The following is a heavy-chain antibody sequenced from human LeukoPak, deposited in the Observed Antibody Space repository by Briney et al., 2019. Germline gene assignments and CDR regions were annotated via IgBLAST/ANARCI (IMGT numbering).Heavy chain of an antibody. Sequence: SVKVSCKAFGYTFTKEAISWVRQAAGQGREWMGGIIPIFGTANYAQKFQGRVTITADKSTSTAYMELSSLRSEDTAVYYCAREGYSYGVFDYWGQGTLVTVSS. CDR1: GYTFTKEA. J-gene: IGHJ4*02. CDR3: AREGYSYGVFDY. CDR2: IIPIFGTA. D-gene: IGHD5-18*01. V-gene: IGHV1-69*06.